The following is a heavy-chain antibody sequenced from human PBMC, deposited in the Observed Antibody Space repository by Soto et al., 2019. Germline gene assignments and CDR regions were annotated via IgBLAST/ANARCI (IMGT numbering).Heavy chain of an antibody. CDR3: ARGNHRWLQLWYFDL. Sequence: QVQLVQSGAEVKKPGSSVTVSCKASGGTFSSYTISWVRQAPGQGLEWMGGIIPIFGTANYAQKFQGRVTITADESTRPAYMELRRLRSEDTAVYYCARGNHRWLQLWYFDLWGRGTLVTVSS. D-gene: IGHD5-12*01. J-gene: IGHJ2*01. CDR1: GGTFSSYT. V-gene: IGHV1-69*12. CDR2: IIPIFGTA.